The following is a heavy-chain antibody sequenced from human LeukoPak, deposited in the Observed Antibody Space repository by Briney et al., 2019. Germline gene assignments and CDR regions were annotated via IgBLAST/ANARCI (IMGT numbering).Heavy chain of an antibody. CDR1: GFPFSRYN. V-gene: IGHV3-21*01. J-gene: IGHJ4*02. Sequence: GSLGLPCAAFGFPFSRYNMNWVRQAPGKGLGWVSFISSSWRYIYYADSLKGRFTISRDNAKNSLYLQMNSLRAEDTSVYYCARDAYYGSGSPQNYWGQGTLVTVSS. CDR2: ISSSWRYI. D-gene: IGHD3-10*01. CDR3: ARDAYYGSGSPQNY.